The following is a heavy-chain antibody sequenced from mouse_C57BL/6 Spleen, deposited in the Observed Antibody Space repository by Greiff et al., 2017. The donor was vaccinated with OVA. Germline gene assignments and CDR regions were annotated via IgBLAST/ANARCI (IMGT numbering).Heavy chain of an antibody. J-gene: IGHJ2*01. CDR1: GYTFTSYW. CDR2: IYPGSGST. CDR3: ARPRYYGYDGNYFVY. Sequence: QVQLKQPGAELVKPGASVKMSCKASGYTFTSYWITWVKQRPGQGLEWIGDIYPGSGSTNYNEKFKSKATLTVDTSSSTAYMQLSSLTSEDSAVYYCARPRYYGYDGNYFVYWGQGTTHTVSS. D-gene: IGHD2-2*01. V-gene: IGHV1-55*01.